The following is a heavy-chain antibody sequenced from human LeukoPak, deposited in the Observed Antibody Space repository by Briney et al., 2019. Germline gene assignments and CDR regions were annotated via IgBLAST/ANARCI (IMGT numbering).Heavy chain of an antibody. CDR1: GFTFSSHA. CDR2: ISGSGGRT. Sequence: GGSLRLSCAASGFTFSSHAMSWVRQAPGKGLEWVSVISGSGGRTYYADSVRGRFTISRDNPKNTLYLQMNSQRAEDTAVYYCAKGGVVVAAKEYYYGLDVWGQGTTVTVSS. CDR3: AKGGVVVAAKEYYYGLDV. J-gene: IGHJ6*02. D-gene: IGHD2-15*01. V-gene: IGHV3-23*01.